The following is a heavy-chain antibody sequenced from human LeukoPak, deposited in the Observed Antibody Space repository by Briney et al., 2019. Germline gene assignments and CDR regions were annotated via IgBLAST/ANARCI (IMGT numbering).Heavy chain of an antibody. V-gene: IGHV3-48*03. CDR2: ISSSGNNI. CDR3: AREIPGAFGVVNGLDV. J-gene: IGHJ6*02. Sequence: PGGSVRLSCAASGFTFSTYEMSWVRQAPGKGLEWVSYISSSGNNIYYADSVKGRFTISRDNAKNSLYLQMNSLRAEDTAVYYCAREIPGAFGVVNGLDVWGQGTTVTVSS. D-gene: IGHD3-3*01. CDR1: GFTFSTYE.